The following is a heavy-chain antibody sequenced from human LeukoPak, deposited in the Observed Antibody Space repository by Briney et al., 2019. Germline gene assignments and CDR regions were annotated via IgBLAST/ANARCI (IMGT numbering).Heavy chain of an antibody. CDR3: AAKRWLQLPDY. Sequence: ETLSLTCAVYGGSFSGYYWSWVRQAPGKGLEWVANIKQDGSEKYYVDSVKGRFTISRDNAKNSLYLQMNSLRAEDTAVYYCAAKRWLQLPDYWGQGTLVTVSS. D-gene: IGHD5-12*01. J-gene: IGHJ4*02. CDR2: IKQDGSEK. CDR1: GGSFSGYY. V-gene: IGHV3-7*01.